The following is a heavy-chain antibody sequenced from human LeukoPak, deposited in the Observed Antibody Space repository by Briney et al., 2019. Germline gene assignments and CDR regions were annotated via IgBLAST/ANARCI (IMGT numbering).Heavy chain of an antibody. V-gene: IGHV1-69*13. J-gene: IGHJ4*02. CDR3: ARWDYGGNPGNY. CDR1: GGTFSSYA. CDR2: IIPIFGTA. D-gene: IGHD4-23*01. Sequence: ASVKVSCKASGGTFSSYAISWVRQAPGQGLEWMGGIIPIFGTADYAQKFQGRVTITADESTSTAYMELSSLRSEDTAVYYCARWDYGGNPGNYWGQGTLVTVSS.